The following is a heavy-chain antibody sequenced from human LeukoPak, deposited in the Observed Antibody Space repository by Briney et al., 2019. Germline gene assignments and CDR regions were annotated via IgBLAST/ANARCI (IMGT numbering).Heavy chain of an antibody. CDR3: ASSTLDYDFWSGYYTKPFDY. J-gene: IGHJ4*02. Sequence: SETLSLTCAVYGGSFSGYYWSWIRQPAGKGLEWIGRIYTSGSTNYNPSLKSRVTMSVDTSKNQFSLKLSSVTAADTAVYYCASSTLDYDFWSGYYTKPFDYWGQGTLVTVSS. CDR1: GGSFSGYY. D-gene: IGHD3-3*01. CDR2: IYTSGST. V-gene: IGHV4-59*10.